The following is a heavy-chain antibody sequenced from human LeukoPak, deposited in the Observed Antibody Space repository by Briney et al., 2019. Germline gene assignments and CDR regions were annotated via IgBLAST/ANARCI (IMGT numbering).Heavy chain of an antibody. CDR1: GGSISSYY. V-gene: IGHV4-59*12. CDR2: IYYSGST. D-gene: IGHD3-3*01. J-gene: IGHJ4*02. Sequence: SETLSLTCTVSGGSISSYYWSWIRQPPGKGLEWIGYIYYSGSTNYNPSLKSRVTISVDTSKNQFSLKLSSVTAADTAVYYCAREDFWSGRGFDYWGQGTLVTVSS. CDR3: AREDFWSGRGFDY.